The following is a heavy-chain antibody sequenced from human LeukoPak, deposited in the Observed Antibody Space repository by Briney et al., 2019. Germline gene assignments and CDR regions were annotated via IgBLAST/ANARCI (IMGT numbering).Heavy chain of an antibody. CDR3: AGPGIAAAGTMDY. V-gene: IGHV1-8*01. D-gene: IGHD6-13*01. CDR1: GYTFTSYD. CDR2: MNPNSGNT. Sequence: ASVRVSCKASGYTFTSYDINWVRQATGQGLEWMGWMNPNSGNTGYAQKFQGRVTMTRNTSISTAYMELSSLRSEDTAVYYCAGPGIAAAGTMDYWGQGTLVTVS. J-gene: IGHJ4*02.